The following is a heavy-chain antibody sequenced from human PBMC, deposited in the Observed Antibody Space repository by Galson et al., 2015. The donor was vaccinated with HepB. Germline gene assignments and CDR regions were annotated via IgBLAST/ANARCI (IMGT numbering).Heavy chain of an antibody. Sequence: SLRLSCAASGFIFSSYWMSWIRQAPGKGLQRVAYIKHDGSEEYYIESVKGRFTISRDNAKNSLYLHVNSLRSEDTAVYYCARERYCSGGNCYYFDYWGRGSLVTVSS. J-gene: IGHJ4*02. CDR2: IKHDGSEE. D-gene: IGHD2-15*01. V-gene: IGHV3-7*01. CDR3: ARERYCSGGNCYYFDY. CDR1: GFIFSSYW.